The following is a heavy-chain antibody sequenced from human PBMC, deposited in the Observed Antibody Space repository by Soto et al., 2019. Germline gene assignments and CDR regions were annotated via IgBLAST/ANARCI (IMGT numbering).Heavy chain of an antibody. Sequence: GGSLRLSCAASGFTFSSYSMNWVRQAPGKGLEWVSYISSSSSTIYYADSVKGRFTISRDNAKNSLYLQMNSLRAEDTAVYYYARERGGDPHLWNAFDIWGQGTMVTVSS. D-gene: IGHD2-21*01. J-gene: IGHJ3*02. CDR1: GFTFSSYS. V-gene: IGHV3-48*01. CDR3: ARERGGDPHLWNAFDI. CDR2: ISSSSSTI.